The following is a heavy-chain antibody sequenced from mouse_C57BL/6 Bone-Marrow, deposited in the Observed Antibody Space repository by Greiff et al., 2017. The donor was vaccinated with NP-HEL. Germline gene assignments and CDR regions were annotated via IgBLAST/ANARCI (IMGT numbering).Heavy chain of an antibody. D-gene: IGHD2-9*01. Sequence: VQLQQPGAELVMPGASVKLSCKASGYTFTSYWMHWVKQRPGQGLEWIGEIDPSDSYTNYNQKFKGKSTLTVDKSSSTAYMQLSSLTSEDSAVYYCARWAYYGYDGWYVDVWGTGTTVTVSS. J-gene: IGHJ1*03. CDR3: ARWAYYGYDGWYVDV. CDR2: IDPSDSYT. CDR1: GYTFTSYW. V-gene: IGHV1-69*01.